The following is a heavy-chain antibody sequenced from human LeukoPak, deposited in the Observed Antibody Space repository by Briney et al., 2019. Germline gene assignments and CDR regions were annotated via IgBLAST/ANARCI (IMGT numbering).Heavy chain of an antibody. CDR3: AKGPPSGSYYDSIWP. V-gene: IGHV3-9*01. J-gene: IGHJ5*02. Sequence: QPGGSLRLSCAASGFTFDDYAMHWVRQAPGKGLEWVSGISWNSGSIGYADSVKGRFTISRDNAKNSLYLQMNSLRAEDTAVYYCAKGPPSGSYYDSIWPWGQGTLVTVSS. CDR1: GFTFDDYA. D-gene: IGHD1-26*01. CDR2: ISWNSGSI.